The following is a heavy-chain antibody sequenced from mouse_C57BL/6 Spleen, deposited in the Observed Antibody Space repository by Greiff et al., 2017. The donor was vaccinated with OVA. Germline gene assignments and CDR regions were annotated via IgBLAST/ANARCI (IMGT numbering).Heavy chain of an antibody. CDR1: GYAFSSSW. CDR2: IYPGDGDT. Sequence: VKLMESGPELVKPGASVKISCKASGYAFSSSWMNWVKQRPGKGLEWIGRIYPGDGDTNYNGKFKGKATLTADKSSSTAYMQLSSLTSEDSAVYFCARGDSYFDYWGQGTTLTVSS. CDR3: ARGDSYFDY. J-gene: IGHJ2*01. V-gene: IGHV1-82*01. D-gene: IGHD3-3*01.